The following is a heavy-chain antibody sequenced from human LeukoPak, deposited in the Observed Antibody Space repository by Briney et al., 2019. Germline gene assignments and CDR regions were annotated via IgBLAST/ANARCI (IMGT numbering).Heavy chain of an antibody. Sequence: GGSLRLSCAASGFTFSNAWMSWVRQAPGKGLEWVGRIKSKTDGGTTDYAAPVKGRFTISRDDSKNTLYLQMNSLKTEDTAVYYCARGRLGFLEWLLTGDYWGQGTLVTVSS. J-gene: IGHJ4*02. V-gene: IGHV3-15*01. D-gene: IGHD3-3*01. CDR3: ARGRLGFLEWLLTGDY. CDR2: IKSKTDGGTT. CDR1: GFTFSNAW.